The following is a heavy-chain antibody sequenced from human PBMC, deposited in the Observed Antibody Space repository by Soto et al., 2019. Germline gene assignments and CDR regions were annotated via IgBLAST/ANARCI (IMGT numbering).Heavy chain of an antibody. V-gene: IGHV3-74*01. CDR2: INSDGSST. CDR3: ARVGNYGDYDWFDP. CDR1: GFTFSSYW. J-gene: IGHJ5*02. Sequence: GGSLRLSCAASGFTFSSYWMHWVPQAPGKGLVWVSRINSDGSSTSYADSVKGRFTISRDNAKNTLYLQMNSLRAEDTAVYYCARVGNYGDYDWFDPWGQGTLVTVSS. D-gene: IGHD4-17*01.